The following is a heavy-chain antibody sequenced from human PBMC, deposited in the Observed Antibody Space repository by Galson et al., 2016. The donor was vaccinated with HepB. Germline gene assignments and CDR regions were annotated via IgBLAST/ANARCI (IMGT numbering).Heavy chain of an antibody. Sequence: SLRLSCAVSGFSISHYHMNWVRQAPGKGLEWVSHISRDASRIRYADSAKGRFTISRDVATNSLYLQISSLRVEDTAVYYCVREASGFDPWGRGILVTVSS. CDR2: ISRDASRI. CDR1: GFSISHYH. V-gene: IGHV3-48*03. CDR3: VREASGFDP. J-gene: IGHJ5*02. D-gene: IGHD3-3*01.